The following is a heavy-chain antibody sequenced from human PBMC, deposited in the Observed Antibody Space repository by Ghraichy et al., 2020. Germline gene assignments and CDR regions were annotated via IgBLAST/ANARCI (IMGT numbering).Heavy chain of an antibody. CDR1: GFTFSSYW. CDR2: IDSDGSST. CDR3: ARGGYSSSWSPH. D-gene: IGHD6-13*01. Sequence: GGSLRLSCAASGFTFSSYWMHWVRQAPGKGLVWVSRIDSDGSSTSYADSVKGRFTISRDNAKNTLYLQMNSLRAEDTAVYYCARGGYSSSWSPHWGQGTLVTVSS. J-gene: IGHJ4*01. V-gene: IGHV3-74*01.